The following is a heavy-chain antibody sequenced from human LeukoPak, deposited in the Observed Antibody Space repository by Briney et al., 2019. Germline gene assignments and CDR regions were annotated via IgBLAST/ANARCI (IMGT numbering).Heavy chain of an antibody. J-gene: IGHJ4*02. Sequence: HTGGSLRLSCAASGFTFSSYAMNWVRQAPGKGLEYVSSISYNGGSTYYANSVKGRFTISRDNSKNTLYLQMGSLRAEDTALYYCAKDYGPLSSYWGQGTLVTVSS. CDR1: GFTFSSYA. V-gene: IGHV3-64*01. CDR2: ISYNGGST. D-gene: IGHD4-17*01. CDR3: AKDYGPLSSY.